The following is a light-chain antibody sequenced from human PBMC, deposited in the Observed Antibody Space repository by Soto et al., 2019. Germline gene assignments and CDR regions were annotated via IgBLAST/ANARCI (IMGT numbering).Light chain of an antibody. J-gene: IGLJ1*01. Sequence: QSALTQPASVSGSPGQSITISCTGTSSDVGSYNLVSWYQQHPGKAPKLMIYEVSKRPSGVSNRFSGSKSGNTASLTISGLQAEDEADYYCCSYAGSSTHYVFGTGTKV. V-gene: IGLV2-23*02. CDR2: EVS. CDR1: SSDVGSYNL. CDR3: CSYAGSSTHYV.